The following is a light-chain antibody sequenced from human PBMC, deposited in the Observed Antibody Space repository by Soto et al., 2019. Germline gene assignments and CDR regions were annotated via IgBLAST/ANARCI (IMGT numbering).Light chain of an antibody. V-gene: IGLV2-14*01. CDR1: SNDVGDYDY. Sequence: QSALTQPASVSGSPGQSIAISCAGTSNDVGDYDYVSWYQQYPGKAPKLIIYEVTNRPSGVPDRFSGSKSANTASLTISGVQAEDEGQYYCASYMTNTAVVFGGGTKLTVL. J-gene: IGLJ3*02. CDR3: ASYMTNTAVV. CDR2: EVT.